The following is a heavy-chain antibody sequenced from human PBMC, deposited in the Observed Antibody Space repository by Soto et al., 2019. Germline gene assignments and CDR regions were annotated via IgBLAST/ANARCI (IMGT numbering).Heavy chain of an antibody. Sequence: GGSLRLSCAASGFMFSGYEMNWVRQAPGKGLEWISHISSIDYTIYYADSVKGRFTISSDNAKNSLYLQMNSLRVEDTAVYYCARSSGFYKTFDSWGQGTLVTVSS. D-gene: IGHD3-22*01. J-gene: IGHJ4*02. CDR3: ARSSGFYKTFDS. V-gene: IGHV3-48*03. CDR1: GFMFSGYE. CDR2: ISSIDYTI.